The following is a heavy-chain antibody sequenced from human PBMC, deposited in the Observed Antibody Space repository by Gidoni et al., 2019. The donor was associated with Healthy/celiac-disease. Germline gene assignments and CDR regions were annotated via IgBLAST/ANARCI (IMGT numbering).Heavy chain of an antibody. CDR2: ISWNSGSI. Sequence: EVQLVESGGGLVQPGRSLRLSCAASGFTFDDYAMHWVRQAPGKGLEWVSGISWNSGSIGYADSVKGRFTISRDNAKNSLYLQMNSLRAEDTALYYCAKDISSSWYSVTPPLGNWFDPWGQGTLVTVSS. J-gene: IGHJ5*02. CDR1: GFTFDDYA. V-gene: IGHV3-9*01. D-gene: IGHD6-13*01. CDR3: AKDISSSWYSVTPPLGNWFDP.